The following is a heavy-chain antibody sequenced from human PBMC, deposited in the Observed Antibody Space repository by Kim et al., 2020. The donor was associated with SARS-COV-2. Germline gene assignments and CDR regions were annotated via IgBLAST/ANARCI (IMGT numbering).Heavy chain of an antibody. CDR3: ARTSSAYFDY. D-gene: IGHD2-2*01. J-gene: IGHJ4*02. V-gene: IGHV3-7*03. Sequence: DSGKSRFTTSRDNAKSSLYLQMNSLRADDTAVYYCARTSSAYFDYWGQGTLVTVSS.